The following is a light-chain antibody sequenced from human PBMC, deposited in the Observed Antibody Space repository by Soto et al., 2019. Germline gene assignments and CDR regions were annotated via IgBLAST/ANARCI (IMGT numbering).Light chain of an antibody. J-gene: IGKJ1*01. CDR3: QQYGGSAGT. Sequence: EIVLTQSPGTLSLSPGERATLSCRASQSIKNNFLAWYQQKPGQAPRLLIFGASSRSSGIPYRFSGSGSGTDFTLTVSRLEPEDFAVYYCQQYGGSAGTFGQGTKGDIK. CDR2: GAS. V-gene: IGKV3-20*01. CDR1: QSIKNNF.